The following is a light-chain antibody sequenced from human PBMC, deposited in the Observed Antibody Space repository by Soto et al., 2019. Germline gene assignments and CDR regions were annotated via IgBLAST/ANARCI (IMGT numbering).Light chain of an antibody. CDR2: SNN. J-gene: IGLJ1*01. V-gene: IGLV1-44*01. CDR1: SSNIGSNT. CDR3: AAWDDSLNGSYV. Sequence: QSVLTQPPSASGTPGQRVTISCSGSSSNIGSNTVNWYQQLPGTAPKLLIYSNNQRPSGVPDRFSGSKSGTSASLAISCLQSEDEADYYCAAWDDSLNGSYVFGTGTKLTVL.